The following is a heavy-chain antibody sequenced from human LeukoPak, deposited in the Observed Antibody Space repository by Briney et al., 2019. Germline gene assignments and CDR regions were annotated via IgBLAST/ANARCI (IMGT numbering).Heavy chain of an antibody. Sequence: TTSETLSLTCTVSGGSISSSSYYWGWIRQPPGKGLEWIGSIYYSGSTYYNPSLKSRVTISVDTSKNQFSLKLSSVTAADTAVYYCAREIVVVPAASYFDLWGRGTLVTVSS. CDR1: GGSISSSSYY. D-gene: IGHD2-2*01. CDR3: AREIVVVPAASYFDL. V-gene: IGHV4-39*07. J-gene: IGHJ2*01. CDR2: IYYSGST.